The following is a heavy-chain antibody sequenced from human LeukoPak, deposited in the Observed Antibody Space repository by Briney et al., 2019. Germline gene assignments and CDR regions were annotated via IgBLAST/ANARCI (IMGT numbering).Heavy chain of an antibody. V-gene: IGHV1-18*01. D-gene: IGHD3-16*01. CDR3: ARDVGRSYDLDY. CDR2: ISAYNGNT. Sequence: ASVKVSCKASGYTFTSYGISWVRQAPGQGLKWMGWISAYNGNTDYAQSLQGRVTMTIDTSTSTVYMELRSLRSDDTAVYYCARDVGRSYDLDYWGQGTLVTVSS. CDR1: GYTFTSYG. J-gene: IGHJ4*02.